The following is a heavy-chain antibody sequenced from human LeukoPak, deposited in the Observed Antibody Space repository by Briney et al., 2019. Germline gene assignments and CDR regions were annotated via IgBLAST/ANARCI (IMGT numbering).Heavy chain of an antibody. D-gene: IGHD3-9*01. CDR2: ISYDGSNK. CDR1: GFTFSSYG. J-gene: IGHJ4*02. Sequence: GGSLRLSCAASGFTFSSYGMHWVRQAPGKGLEWEAVISYDGSNKYYADSVKGRFTISRDNSKNTLYLQMNSLRAEDTAVYYCAKDQGGGLRYFDWFYFDYWGQGTLVTVSS. V-gene: IGHV3-30*18. CDR3: AKDQGGGLRYFDWFYFDY.